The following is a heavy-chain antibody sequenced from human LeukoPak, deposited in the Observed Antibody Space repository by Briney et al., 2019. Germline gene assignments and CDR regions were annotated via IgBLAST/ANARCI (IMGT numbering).Heavy chain of an antibody. CDR3: ASSGSYYYYYYMDV. V-gene: IGHV4-4*07. J-gene: IGHJ6*03. D-gene: IGHD1-26*01. Sequence: SETLSLTCTVSGGSISSYYWSWIRQPAGKGLEWIGRIYTSGSTNYNPSLKSRVTMSVDTSKNQFSLKLSSVTAADTAVYYCASSGSYYYYYYMDVWDKGTTVTISS. CDR2: IYTSGST. CDR1: GGSISSYY.